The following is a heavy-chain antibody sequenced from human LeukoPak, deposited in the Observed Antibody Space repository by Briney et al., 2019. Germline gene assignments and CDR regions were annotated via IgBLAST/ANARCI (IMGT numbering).Heavy chain of an antibody. Sequence: SETLSLTCTVSGGSISSGDYYWSRIRQPPGKGLEWIGYIYYSGSTYYNPSLKSRVTISVDTSKNQFSLKLSSVTAADTAVYYCARGSDSSSWFRMYYFDYWGQGTVVTVSS. CDR2: IYYSGST. CDR1: GGSISSGDYY. J-gene: IGHJ4*02. V-gene: IGHV4-30-4*08. CDR3: ARGSDSSSWFRMYYFDY. D-gene: IGHD6-13*01.